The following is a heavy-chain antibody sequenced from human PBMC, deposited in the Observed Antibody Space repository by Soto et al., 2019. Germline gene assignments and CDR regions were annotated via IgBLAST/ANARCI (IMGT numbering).Heavy chain of an antibody. CDR3: ARVPTVTTSSYCDY. CDR2: IYYSGST. V-gene: IGHV4-30-4*01. Sequence: QVQLQESGPGLVKPSQPLSLTCTVSGGSISSGDYYWSWIRQPPGKCLEWIGYIYYSGSTYYNPSLKSRVTISVDTSNNQFSLKLSSVTAADTAGYYCARVPTVTTSSYCDYWGQVTLVTVSS. CDR1: GGSISSGDYY. D-gene: IGHD4-17*01. J-gene: IGHJ4*02.